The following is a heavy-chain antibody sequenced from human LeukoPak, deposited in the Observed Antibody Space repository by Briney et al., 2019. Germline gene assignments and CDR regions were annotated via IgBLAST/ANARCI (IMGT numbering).Heavy chain of an antibody. CDR3: ARGYSGSYWTYYYYGMDV. D-gene: IGHD1-26*01. CDR1: GFTFGDYA. Sequence: QSGGSLRLSCTASGFTFGDYALSWFRQAPGKGLEWLSFIRSKDHGGTTEYAASVKGRFTISRDDSNSIAYLQMNSLRAEDTAVYYCARGYSGSYWTYYYYGMDVWGQGTTVTVSS. V-gene: IGHV3-49*03. J-gene: IGHJ6*02. CDR2: IRSKDHGGTT.